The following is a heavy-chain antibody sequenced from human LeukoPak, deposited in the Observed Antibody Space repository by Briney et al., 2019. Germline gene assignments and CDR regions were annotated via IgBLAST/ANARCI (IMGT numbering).Heavy chain of an antibody. Sequence: GGSLRLSCAASGFTFSSYSMNWVRQAPGKGLEWVSSISSSSSYIYYADSVKGRFTISRDNAKNSLYLQMNSLRAEDTAVYYCARNGRYYGSETQDVWGQGTTVTVSS. J-gene: IGHJ6*02. CDR2: ISSSSSYI. V-gene: IGHV3-21*01. D-gene: IGHD3-10*01. CDR3: ARNGRYYGSETQDV. CDR1: GFTFSSYS.